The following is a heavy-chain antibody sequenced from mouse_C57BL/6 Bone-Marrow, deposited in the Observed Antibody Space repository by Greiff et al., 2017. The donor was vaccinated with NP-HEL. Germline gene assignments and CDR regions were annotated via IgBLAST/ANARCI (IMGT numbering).Heavy chain of an antibody. V-gene: IGHV1-42*01. CDR2: INPSTGGT. CDR3: ARGRGGTWFAY. J-gene: IGHJ3*01. Sequence: VQLKESGPELVKPGASVKISCKASGYSFTGYYMNWVKQSPEKSLEWIGEINPSTGGTTYNQKFKAKATLTVDKSSSTAYMQLKSLTSEDSAVYYCARGRGGTWFAYWGQGTLVTVSA. CDR1: GYSFTGYY.